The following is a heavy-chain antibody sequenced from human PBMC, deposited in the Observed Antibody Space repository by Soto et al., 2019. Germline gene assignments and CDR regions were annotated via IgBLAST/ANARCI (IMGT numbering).Heavy chain of an antibody. D-gene: IGHD2-21*01. V-gene: IGHV4-4*02. CDR2: IYHSGST. CDR3: ARGCGGDCYYGMDV. Sequence: PSETLSLTCAVSGGSISSSNWWSWVRQRPGKGLEWIGEIYHSGSTNYNPSLKSRVTISVDKSKNQFSLKLSSVTAADTAVYYCARGCGGDCYYGMDVWGQGTTVTVSS. CDR1: GGSISSSNW. J-gene: IGHJ6*02.